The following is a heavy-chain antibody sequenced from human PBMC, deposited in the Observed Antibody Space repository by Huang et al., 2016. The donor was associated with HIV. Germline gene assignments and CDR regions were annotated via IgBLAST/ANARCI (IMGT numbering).Heavy chain of an antibody. J-gene: IGHJ6*02. CDR3: ATKASAMDV. V-gene: IGHV3-7*01. CDR1: TVTFSAYW. CDR2: IRQDGSEK. D-gene: IGHD2-8*01. Sequence: LLVESGGGLVRPGGSLRLSCAGSTVTFSAYWMSWVRQAPGQGLEWVASIRQDGSEKHYVDFVEGRFNISRDNAKKLLFLEMRSVGVDDTAVYFCATKASAMDVWGQGTTVTVSS.